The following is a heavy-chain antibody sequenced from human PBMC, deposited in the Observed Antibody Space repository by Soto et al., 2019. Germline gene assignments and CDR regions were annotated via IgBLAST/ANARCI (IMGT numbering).Heavy chain of an antibody. Sequence: SETLSLTCTVSGDSISSRNYYWGWIRQPPGKGLEWIGSIYYSGSTYYNPSLKSRVTISVDTSKNQFSLKLSSVTAADTAVYYCARQAGSQLLWCGELLHGFRGRYYYYGMDVWGQGTTVTVSS. J-gene: IGHJ6*02. CDR1: GDSISSRNYY. CDR2: IYYSGST. V-gene: IGHV4-39*01. CDR3: ARQAGSQLLWCGELLHGFRGRYYYYGMDV. D-gene: IGHD3-10*01.